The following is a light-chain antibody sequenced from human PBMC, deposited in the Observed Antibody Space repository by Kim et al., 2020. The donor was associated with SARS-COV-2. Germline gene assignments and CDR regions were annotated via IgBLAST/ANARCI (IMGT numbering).Light chain of an antibody. CDR2: QDT. CDR3: QTGDSGSVI. Sequence: SYELTQPPSVSVSPGQTASITCSGDKLEDKYVCWYQQKAGQSPVLLIYQDTKWPSGIPERFSGSNSGNQATLTITGPKALMEANIYCQTGDSGSVIFGGG. CDR1: KLEDKY. J-gene: IGLJ2*01. V-gene: IGLV3-1*01.